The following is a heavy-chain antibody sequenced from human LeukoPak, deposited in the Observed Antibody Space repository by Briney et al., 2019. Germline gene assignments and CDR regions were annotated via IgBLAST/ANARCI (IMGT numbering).Heavy chain of an antibody. CDR1: GFTVRSDY. CDR2: IYNGDGT. D-gene: IGHD2-21*01. CDR3: AKAPGGGDFDY. Sequence: PGGSLRLSCAASGFTVRSDYMSWVRQAPGKGLEWVSVIYNGDGTFYADSVKGRFTISRDNSKNTLYLQMNSLRAEDTAVYYCAKAPGGGDFDYWGQGTLVTVSS. J-gene: IGHJ4*02. V-gene: IGHV3-53*01.